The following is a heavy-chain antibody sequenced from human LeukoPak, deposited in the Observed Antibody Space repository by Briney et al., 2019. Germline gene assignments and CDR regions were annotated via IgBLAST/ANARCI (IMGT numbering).Heavy chain of an antibody. CDR2: SVTSSGAI. CDR3: ARDPKGDRAFDI. V-gene: IGHV3-11*01. J-gene: IGHJ3*02. CDR1: GFSLRDYD. Sequence: GGSLRLSCAVFGFSLRDYDISWLRQAPGKGLEWFSHSVTSSGAIYHADSVKGRFTISRDNARNSLFLHLNNLRAEDTALYYCARDPKGDRAFDIWGQGTMVTVSS. D-gene: IGHD3-10*01.